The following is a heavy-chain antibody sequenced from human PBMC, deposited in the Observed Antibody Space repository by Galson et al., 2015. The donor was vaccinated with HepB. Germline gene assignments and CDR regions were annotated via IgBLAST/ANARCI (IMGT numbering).Heavy chain of an antibody. Sequence: SLRLSCAASGFSFSNYWMYWVRQAPGKGLVWVSLINSDGSNTNYADSVKGRFTISRDNAENTVYLQMNSLRAEDTALYYCASQGPRITTKPRGGDYYGLDVWGQGTTVTVSS. J-gene: IGHJ6*02. D-gene: IGHD3-10*01. V-gene: IGHV3-74*01. CDR2: INSDGSNT. CDR1: GFSFSNYW. CDR3: ASQGPRITTKPRGGDYYGLDV.